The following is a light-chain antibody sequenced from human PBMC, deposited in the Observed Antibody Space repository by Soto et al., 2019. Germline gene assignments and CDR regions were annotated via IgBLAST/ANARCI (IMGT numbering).Light chain of an antibody. CDR2: DVS. CDR1: SSDVGGYNY. CDR3: SSYTSRSTTV. V-gene: IGLV2-14*01. J-gene: IGLJ2*01. Sequence: QSVLTQPASVSGSPGQSITISCTGTSSDVGGYNYVSWYQQHPGKAPKLMIYDVSNRPSGVSNRFSGSKSGNTASLTISGLQAEDEADYYCSSYTSRSTTVFGGGNKVTVL.